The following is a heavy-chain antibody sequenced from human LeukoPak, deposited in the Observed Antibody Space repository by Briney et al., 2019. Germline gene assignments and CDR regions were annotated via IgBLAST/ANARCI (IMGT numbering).Heavy chain of an antibody. V-gene: IGHV3-23*01. D-gene: IGHD6-19*01. Sequence: GGSLRLSCTVSGFTVSSNSMSWVRQAPGKGLEWVSAISGSGGSTYYADSVKGRFTISRDNSKNTLYLQMNSLRAEDTAVYYCARVDSSGWYSYYYYYMDVWGKGTTVTVSS. CDR2: ISGSGGST. J-gene: IGHJ6*03. CDR3: ARVDSSGWYSYYYYYMDV. CDR1: GFTVSSNS.